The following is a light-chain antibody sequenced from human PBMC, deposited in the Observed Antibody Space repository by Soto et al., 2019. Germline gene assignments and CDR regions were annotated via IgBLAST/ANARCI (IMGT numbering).Light chain of an antibody. CDR3: QQYNSWPRT. J-gene: IGKJ1*01. Sequence: EIVMTQSPATLSVSPGERATLSCRASQSVSSNLAWYQQKPGQAPRLLIYGASTRATGTPARFSGSGSGTEVTLTISSLQSEDFAVYYCQQYNSWPRTFGQGTKVEI. V-gene: IGKV3-15*01. CDR1: QSVSSN. CDR2: GAS.